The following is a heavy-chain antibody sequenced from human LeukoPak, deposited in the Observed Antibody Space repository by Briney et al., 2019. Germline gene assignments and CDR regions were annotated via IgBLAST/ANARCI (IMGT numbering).Heavy chain of an antibody. V-gene: IGHV3-33*06. CDR3: AKGYGGDFQWYFDL. J-gene: IGHJ2*01. CDR2: IWYDGTMK. D-gene: IGHD4-23*01. CDR1: GFTFSRFG. Sequence: QPGRSLRLSCVASGFTFSRFGMHWVRQAPGKGLEWVAVIWYDGTMKYYAASVKGRFTISRDNSKKTLFLHMNSLRPEDTAVYYCAKGYGGDFQWYFDLWGRGTLVTVSS.